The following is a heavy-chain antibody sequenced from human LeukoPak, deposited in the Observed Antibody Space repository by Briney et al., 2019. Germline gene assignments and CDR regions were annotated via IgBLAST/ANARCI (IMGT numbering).Heavy chain of an antibody. V-gene: IGHV1-2*02. J-gene: IGHJ3*02. Sequence: ASVKVSCKASGYTFTDYYMHWVRQTPGQGLEWMGWINPNSGGTKYAQKFQGRVTMTRDTSISTAYMELSRLRSDDTAVYYCASWILKRSYDIWGQGTMVTVSS. CDR2: INPNSGGT. CDR3: ASWILKRSYDI. CDR1: GYTFTDYY. D-gene: IGHD3-10*01.